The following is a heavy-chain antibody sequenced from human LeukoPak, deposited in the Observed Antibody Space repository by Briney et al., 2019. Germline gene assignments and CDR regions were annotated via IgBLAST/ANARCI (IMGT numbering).Heavy chain of an antibody. CDR2: IYTSGST. D-gene: IGHD2-15*01. CDR1: GGSISSYY. CDR3: ARAPGYCSGGSCYTRGPFGY. Sequence: PSETLSLTCTVSGGSISSYYWSWIRQPAGKGLEWIGRIYTSGSTNYNPSLKSRVTMSVDTSKNQFSLKLSSVTAADTAVYYCARAPGYCSGGSCYTRGPFGYWGQGTLVTVSS. V-gene: IGHV4-4*07. J-gene: IGHJ4*02.